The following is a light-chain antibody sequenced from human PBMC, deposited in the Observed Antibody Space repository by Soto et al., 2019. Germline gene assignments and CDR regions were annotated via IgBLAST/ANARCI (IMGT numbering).Light chain of an antibody. V-gene: IGKV3D-20*01. J-gene: IGKJ1*01. CDR2: DAP. CDR1: QSLTSNY. CDR3: QQYGSSPT. Sequence: EIVLTRSPATLSVSPGERATLSYRASQSLTSNYLACYKQKPVLAPRLLIYDAPSRATGIPDRFSGSGSGTDFTLTISRLETEDFAVYYWQQYGSSPTFGQCTKEDNK.